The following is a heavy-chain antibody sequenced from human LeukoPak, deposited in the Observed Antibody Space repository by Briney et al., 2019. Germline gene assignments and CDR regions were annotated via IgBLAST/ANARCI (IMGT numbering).Heavy chain of an antibody. D-gene: IGHD1-26*01. V-gene: IGHV3-21*04. CDR2: ISSSSSYT. Sequence: GGSLRLSCAASGFSFSSYSMNWVRQAPGKGLEWVSSISSSSSYTYYADSVKGRFTISRDNAKNSLYLQMNSLRAEDTAIYYCAKKYSTGLDPWGQGTLVTVSS. CDR1: GFSFSSYS. CDR3: AKKYSTGLDP. J-gene: IGHJ5*02.